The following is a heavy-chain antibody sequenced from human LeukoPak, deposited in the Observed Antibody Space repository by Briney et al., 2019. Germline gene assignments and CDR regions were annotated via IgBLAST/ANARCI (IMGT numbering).Heavy chain of an antibody. CDR1: GGSISSSSYF. Sequence: SETLSLTCIVSGGSISSSSYFWGWIRQPPGRGLEWIGSISYSGNTCYNLSLKSRVTITVDTSKNQFSLKLSSVTAADTAVYYCARHGTRDWFDPWGQGTLVTVSS. J-gene: IGHJ5*02. D-gene: IGHD5-24*01. CDR2: ISYSGNT. CDR3: ARHGTRDWFDP. V-gene: IGHV4-39*01.